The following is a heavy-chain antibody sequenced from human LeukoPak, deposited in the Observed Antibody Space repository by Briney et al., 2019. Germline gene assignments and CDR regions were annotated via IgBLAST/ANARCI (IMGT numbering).Heavy chain of an antibody. D-gene: IGHD2/OR15-2a*01. CDR1: GGSISSYY. CDR3: AGHHPRNTVDF. CDR2: ISDIGSI. V-gene: IGHV4-59*08. Sequence: SETLSLTCAVSGGSISSYYWSWIRQPPGKGLEWIAYISDIGSINYNPSLKSRVTISLDTSKNQFSLKLSSVTAADTAVYYCAGHHPRNTVDFWGQGTLVTVSS. J-gene: IGHJ4*02.